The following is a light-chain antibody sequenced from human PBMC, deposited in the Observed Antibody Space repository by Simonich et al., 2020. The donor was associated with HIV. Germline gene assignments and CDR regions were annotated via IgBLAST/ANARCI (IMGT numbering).Light chain of an antibody. V-gene: IGKV4-1*01. CDR3: QQYYSTPIT. CDR1: QSVLSSSNNKNF. CDR2: WAS. J-gene: IGKJ5*01. Sequence: DIVMTQSPDSLAVSLGERATINCKSSQSVLSSSNNKNFLTWYQHNPGQPPNLLIYWASTRESGVPDRFSASGSGTDSTLTISSLQAEDVAVYYCQQYYSTPITFGQGTRLEIK.